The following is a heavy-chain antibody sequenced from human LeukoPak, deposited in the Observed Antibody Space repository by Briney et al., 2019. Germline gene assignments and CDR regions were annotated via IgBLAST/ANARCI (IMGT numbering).Heavy chain of an antibody. CDR2: INHSGST. D-gene: IGHD3-10*01. CDR1: GGSFSGYY. CDR3: AGRGRTYYYGSGSYPGWFDP. J-gene: IGHJ5*02. V-gene: IGHV4-34*01. Sequence: SETLSLTCAVYGGSFSGYYWSWIRQPPGKGLDWIGEINHSGSTNYNPSLKSRVTISVDTSKNQFSLKLSSVTAADTAVYYCAGRGRTYYYGSGSYPGWFDPWGQGTLVTVSS.